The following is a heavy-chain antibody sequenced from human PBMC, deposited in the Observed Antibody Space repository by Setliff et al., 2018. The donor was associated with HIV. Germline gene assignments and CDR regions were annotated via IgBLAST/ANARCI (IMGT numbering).Heavy chain of an antibody. V-gene: IGHV4-38-2*01. J-gene: IGHJ4*02. CDR2: MYHSGST. CDR1: GYSISSGYY. CDR3: ARGVRDNSGWSSYYFDY. D-gene: IGHD6-19*01. Sequence: PSETLSLTCAVSGYSISSGYYWGWIRQPPGKGLEWIGSMYHSGSTYYNPSLKSRLTISVDTSKNQFSLKLSSVTAADTAVYYCARGVRDNSGWSSYYFDYWGQGTLVTVSS.